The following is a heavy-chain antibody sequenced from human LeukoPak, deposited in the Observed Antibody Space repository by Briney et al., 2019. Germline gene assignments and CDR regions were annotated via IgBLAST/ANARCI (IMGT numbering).Heavy chain of an antibody. D-gene: IGHD3-9*01. V-gene: IGHV4-31*03. Sequence: PSQTLSLTCTVSGGSISSGGYYWSWIRQHPGKGLEWIGYIYYSGSTYYNPSLKSRVTISVDTSKNQFSLKLSSVTAADTAVYYYARDTIGRLVPYGMDVWGQGTTVTVSS. CDR1: GGSISSGGYY. J-gene: IGHJ6*02. CDR3: ARDTIGRLVPYGMDV. CDR2: IYYSGST.